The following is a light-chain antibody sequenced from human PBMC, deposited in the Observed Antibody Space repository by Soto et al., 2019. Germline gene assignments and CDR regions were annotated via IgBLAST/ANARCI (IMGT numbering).Light chain of an antibody. Sequence: IRMTKSPATLSASAGERVTITCLSSQSISSWLAWYQQKPGKAPKLLIYDASSLESGVPSRFSGSGSGTEFTLTISSLQPDDFATYYCQQYNSYSWTFGQGTKVDNK. V-gene: IGKV1-5*01. J-gene: IGKJ1*01. CDR1: QSISSW. CDR3: QQYNSYSWT. CDR2: DAS.